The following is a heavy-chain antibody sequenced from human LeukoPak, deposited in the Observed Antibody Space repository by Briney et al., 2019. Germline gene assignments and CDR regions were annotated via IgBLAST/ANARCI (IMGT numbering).Heavy chain of an antibody. V-gene: IGHV1-18*01. D-gene: IGHD1-1*01. CDR1: GYTFTSYG. Sequence: ASVRVSCKASGYTFTSYGISWVRQAPGQGLEWMGWISAYNGNTNYAQKLQGRVTMTTDTSTSTAYMELRSLRSDDTAVYYCARRRGLERRGDFDYWGQGTLVTVSS. CDR2: ISAYNGNT. J-gene: IGHJ4*02. CDR3: ARRRGLERRGDFDY.